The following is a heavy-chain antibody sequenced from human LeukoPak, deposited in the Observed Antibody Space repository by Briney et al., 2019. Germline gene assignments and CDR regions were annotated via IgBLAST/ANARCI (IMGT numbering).Heavy chain of an antibody. J-gene: IGHJ5*02. CDR1: GYSISSGYY. CDR3: ARGEAITMIVVVDNWFDP. D-gene: IGHD3-22*01. V-gene: IGHV4-38-2*02. CDR2: IYHSGST. Sequence: PSETLSLTCTVSGYSISSGYYWGWIRQPPGKGLEWIGSIYHSGSTYYNPSLKSRVTISVDTSKNQFSLKLSSVTAADTAVYYCARGEAITMIVVVDNWFDPWGQGTLVTVSS.